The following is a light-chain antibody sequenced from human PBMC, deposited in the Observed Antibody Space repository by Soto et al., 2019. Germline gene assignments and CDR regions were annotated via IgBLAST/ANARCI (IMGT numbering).Light chain of an antibody. J-gene: IGKJ5*01. Sequence: EVLLTQSPATLPVSPGEPVTLSCRASQTINNNVAWYQLKDGQVPRLLIYGASTRAADVPARFSGGGSGTEFTLTISSLQSEDFATYYCQQSYSTPTITVGQGTRLDIK. CDR3: QQSYSTPTIT. CDR2: GAS. V-gene: IGKV3-15*01. CDR1: QTINNN.